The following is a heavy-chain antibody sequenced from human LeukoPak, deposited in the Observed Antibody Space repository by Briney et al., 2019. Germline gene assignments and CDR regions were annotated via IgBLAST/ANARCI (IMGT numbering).Heavy chain of an antibody. CDR3: ARHWTYYDYVWGSYRPYYFDY. CDR2: IDTSGNT. J-gene: IGHJ4*02. V-gene: IGHV4-4*07. Sequence: PSETLSLTCTVSGGSISSYYWSWIRQPAGKGLEWIGRIDTSGNTNYKPSLKSRVTMSVDTSKNQFSLKLSSVTAADTAVYYCARHWTYYDYVWGSYRPYYFDYWGQGTLVTVSS. D-gene: IGHD3-16*02. CDR1: GGSISSYY.